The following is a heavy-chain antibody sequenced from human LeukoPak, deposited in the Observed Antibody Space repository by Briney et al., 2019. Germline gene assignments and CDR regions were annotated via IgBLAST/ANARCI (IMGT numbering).Heavy chain of an antibody. J-gene: IGHJ4*02. CDR2: IKLNSGDT. CDR1: GYTFTDYY. D-gene: IGHD6-13*01. Sequence: ASVKVSCKASGYTFTDYYMHWWRQGPGQGLEWMGWIKLNSGDTRYAQKFEGRVTLARDTSISTAYMDLSSLRSDDTAMYYCARDIAAAAGLALDYWGQGTLVTVSS. V-gene: IGHV1-2*02. CDR3: ARDIAAAAGLALDY.